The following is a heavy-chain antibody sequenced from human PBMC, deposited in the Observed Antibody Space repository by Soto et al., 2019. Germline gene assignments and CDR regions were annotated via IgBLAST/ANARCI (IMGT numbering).Heavy chain of an antibody. V-gene: IGHV2-5*02. CDR3: ANAYGGRSLY. Sequence: QITLKESGPTLVKPTQTLTLTCTFSGFSLTTDRVGVGWIRQPPGEALEWLAVIYWDDSKTYRPSLESRLTITKDTSKNQVALTMTNMDSLDTATDYCANAYGGRSLYWGQGTLVTVSS. CDR1: GFSLTTDRVG. CDR2: IYWDDSK. D-gene: IGHD1-26*01. J-gene: IGHJ4*02.